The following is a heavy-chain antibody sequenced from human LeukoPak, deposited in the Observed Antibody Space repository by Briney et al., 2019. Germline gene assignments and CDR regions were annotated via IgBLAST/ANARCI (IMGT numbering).Heavy chain of an antibody. V-gene: IGHV4-39*01. CDR3: ARTYCSSSSCLQYYFDY. J-gene: IGHJ4*02. CDR2: LHYSGST. Sequence: PSETLSLTCTVSGXSTSSSSDYWGWIRQPPGKGLEWIGSLHYSGSTYYNPSLKIRVTISVDTSKNQFSLKLSSVTAADTAVYYCARTYCSSSSCLQYYFDYWGQGTLVTVSS. D-gene: IGHD2-2*01. CDR1: GXSTSSSSDY.